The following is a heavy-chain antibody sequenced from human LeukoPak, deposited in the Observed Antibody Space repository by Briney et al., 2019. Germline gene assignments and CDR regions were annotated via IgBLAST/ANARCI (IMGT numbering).Heavy chain of an antibody. CDR1: SGSISTSNYY. D-gene: IGHD1-1*01. V-gene: IGHV4-39*07. Sequence: SETLSLTCTVSSGSISTSNYYWGWVRQPPGKALEWIGNIFYTGSTYYSPSLKSRVTISLDTSRNQFSLRLNSVTAADTAFYYCATLQRDWPVDYWGHGTLVTVSS. CDR2: IFYTGST. J-gene: IGHJ4*01. CDR3: ATLQRDWPVDY.